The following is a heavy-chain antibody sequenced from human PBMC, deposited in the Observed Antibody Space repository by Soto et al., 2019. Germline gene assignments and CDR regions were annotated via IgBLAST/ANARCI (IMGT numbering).Heavy chain of an antibody. CDR1: GFTFSNYE. J-gene: IGHJ6*02. D-gene: IGHD6-19*01. CDR3: ANARAVAVPYYLDIEV. CDR2: IRGSGDNT. Sequence: GVSLRLSCSASGFTFSNYEMSWVRQAPGKGLEWVSNIRGSGDNTYYADSVKGRFTSSRDNSMNTVYLEMNSLRADDTAIYYCANARAVAVPYYLDIEVWGQGTTVTVSS. V-gene: IGHV3-23*01.